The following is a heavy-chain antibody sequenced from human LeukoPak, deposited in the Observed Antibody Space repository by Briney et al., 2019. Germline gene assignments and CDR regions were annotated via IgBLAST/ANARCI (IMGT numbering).Heavy chain of an antibody. CDR3: ARGIIGIRWAY. J-gene: IGHJ4*02. CDR2: ISSSSSTI. CDR1: GFTFSSYS. Sequence: GGSLRLSCAASGFTFSSYSMNWVRQAPGKGLEWVSYISSSSSTIYYADSVKGRFTISRDNAKNSLYLQMNSLRAEDTAVYYCARGIIGIRWAYWGQGTLVTVSS. V-gene: IGHV3-48*01. D-gene: IGHD4-23*01.